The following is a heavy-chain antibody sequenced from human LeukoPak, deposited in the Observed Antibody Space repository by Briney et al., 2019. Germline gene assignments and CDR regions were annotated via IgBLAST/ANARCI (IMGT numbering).Heavy chain of an antibody. CDR1: GFTFSTYA. V-gene: IGHV3-23*01. J-gene: IGHJ4*02. D-gene: IGHD3-22*01. Sequence: GSLRLSCAASGFTFSTYAMSWVRQAPGKGLEWVSAVSGDGFSTFYADSVKGRFSISRDNSKNTLYLQMNSLRAADTAVYYCAKFRVVTTSRGVGLDYWGQGTLVTVSS. CDR2: VSGDGFST. CDR3: AKFRVVTTSRGVGLDY.